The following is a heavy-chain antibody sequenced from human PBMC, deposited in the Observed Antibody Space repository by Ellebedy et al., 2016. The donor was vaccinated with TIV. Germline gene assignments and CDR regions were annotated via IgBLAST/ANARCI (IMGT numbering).Heavy chain of an antibody. J-gene: IGHJ5*02. CDR2: IKKDGSEK. CDR3: AGVPWGSGADNWFDP. Sequence: GESLKISCAASGFPISSNRISSVRQAPGKGLESVANIKKDGSEKYYVDSVKGRFTISRDNAKNSLYLQMNSLRAEDTAVYYCAGVPWGSGADNWFDPWGQGTLVTVSS. V-gene: IGHV3-7*01. D-gene: IGHD3-10*01. CDR1: GFPISSNR.